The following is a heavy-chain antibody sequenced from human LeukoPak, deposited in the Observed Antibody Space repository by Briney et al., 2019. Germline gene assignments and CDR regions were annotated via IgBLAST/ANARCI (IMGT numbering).Heavy chain of an antibody. D-gene: IGHD2-2*01. V-gene: IGHV1-24*01. CDR2: FDPEDGEA. CDR3: ATDTSTWPVDF. Sequence: ASVKVSCKVSGYTLTELSMHWVRQAPGKGLEWMGGFDPEDGEAVYSQNFRGRVTMTEDTSTDTAYLELSGLRSEDTAVYYCATDTSTWPVDFWGQGTLVTVSS. CDR1: GYTLTELS. J-gene: IGHJ4*02.